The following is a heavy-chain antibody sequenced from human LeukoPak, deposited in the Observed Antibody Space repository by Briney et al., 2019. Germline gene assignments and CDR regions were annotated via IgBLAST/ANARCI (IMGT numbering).Heavy chain of an antibody. CDR3: ARSLGYSSGG. J-gene: IGHJ4*02. CDR2: ISTDGTTT. V-gene: IGHV3-74*01. CDR1: GFPFRSHW. Sequence: QPGGSLRLSCAASGFPFRSHWMPWVRQVPGKGLVWVSHISTDGTTTNYADSVKGRFTISRDNAKDTLYLQLNSLRAEDTAIYYCARSLGYSSGGWGQGTLVTVSS. D-gene: IGHD2-15*01.